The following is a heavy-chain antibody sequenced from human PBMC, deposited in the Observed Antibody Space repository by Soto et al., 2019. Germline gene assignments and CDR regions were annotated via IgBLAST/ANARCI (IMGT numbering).Heavy chain of an antibody. Sequence: ASVKVSCKASGYTFTSYGISWVRQAPGQGLEWMGWISAYNGNTNYAQKLQGRVTMTTDTSTSTAYMELRSLRSDDTAVYYCARDRADYYDSSWFDPWGQGTLVTVSS. CDR2: ISAYNGNT. CDR1: GYTFTSYG. CDR3: ARDRADYYDSSWFDP. J-gene: IGHJ5*02. D-gene: IGHD3-22*01. V-gene: IGHV1-18*01.